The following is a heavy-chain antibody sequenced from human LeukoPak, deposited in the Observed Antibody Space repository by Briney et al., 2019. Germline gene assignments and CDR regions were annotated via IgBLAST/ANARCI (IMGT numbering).Heavy chain of an antibody. CDR3: AKDQSRWRGGDAFDI. Sequence: GRSLRLSCAASGFTFSSYGMHWVRQAPGKGLEWVAVISYDGSNKYYADSVKGRFTISRDNSKNTLYLQMNSLRAGDTAVYYCAKDQSRWRGGDAFDIWGQGTMVTVSS. D-gene: IGHD4-23*01. CDR1: GFTFSSYG. J-gene: IGHJ3*02. V-gene: IGHV3-30*18. CDR2: ISYDGSNK.